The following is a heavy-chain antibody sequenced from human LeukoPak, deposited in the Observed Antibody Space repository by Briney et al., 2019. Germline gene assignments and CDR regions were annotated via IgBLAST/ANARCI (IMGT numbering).Heavy chain of an antibody. CDR1: GYTFSSYA. D-gene: IGHD1-26*01. Sequence: SVQVSCKASGYTFSSYAISWVRQAPGQGLEWMGGIIPIFGTANYAQKFQGRVTITADESTSTAYMELSSLRSEDTAVYYCASNSGGYSVDYWGQGTLVTVSS. CDR3: ASNSGGYSVDY. CDR2: IIPIFGTA. J-gene: IGHJ4*02. V-gene: IGHV1-69*13.